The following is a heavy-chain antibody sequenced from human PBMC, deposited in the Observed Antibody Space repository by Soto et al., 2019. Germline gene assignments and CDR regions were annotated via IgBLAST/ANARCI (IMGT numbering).Heavy chain of an antibody. D-gene: IGHD3-22*01. CDR2: INHSGGT. CDR1: GGSCSAYY. CDR3: ARGSVHKVDSSGFYEY. V-gene: IGHV4-34*01. J-gene: IGHJ4*02. Sequence: SETRSLTCGVHGGSCSAYYWSRIRQRPGKGLEWIGEINHSGGTSYNPSLKSRVTICVDTSKSQFSLKLTSVTAADRAVYYCARGSVHKVDSSGFYEYWGQATPVTLS.